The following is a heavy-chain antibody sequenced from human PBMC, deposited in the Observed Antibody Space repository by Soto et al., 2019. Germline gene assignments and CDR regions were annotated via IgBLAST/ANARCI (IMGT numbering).Heavy chain of an antibody. Sequence: QVQLQQWGAGLLKPSETLSLTCAVYGGSFSGYYWSWIRQPPGKGLEWIGEINHSGSTNYNPSLKSRVTISVDTSKNQFSLKLSSVTAADTAVYYCAREARHYYDSSGYYRGYFQHWGQGTLVTVSS. CDR1: GGSFSGYY. CDR3: AREARHYYDSSGYYRGYFQH. J-gene: IGHJ1*01. V-gene: IGHV4-34*01. D-gene: IGHD3-22*01. CDR2: INHSGST.